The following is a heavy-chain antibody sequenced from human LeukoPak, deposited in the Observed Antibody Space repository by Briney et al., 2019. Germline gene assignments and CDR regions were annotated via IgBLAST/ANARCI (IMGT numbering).Heavy chain of an antibody. CDR1: GFTVSSKY. D-gene: IGHD6-13*01. CDR2: IYSGGST. J-gene: IGHJ4*02. V-gene: IGHV3-66*02. CDR3: ARVGYSSSWYYYFDY. Sequence: PGGSLRLSCAASGFTVSSKYMSWVRQAPGKGLEWVSVIYSGGSTYYADSVKGRFTISRDNSKNTLYLQMNSLRAEDTAVYYCARVGYSSSWYYYFDYWGQGTLVTVSS.